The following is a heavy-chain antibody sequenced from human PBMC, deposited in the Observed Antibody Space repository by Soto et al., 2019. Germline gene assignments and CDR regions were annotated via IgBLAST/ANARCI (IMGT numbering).Heavy chain of an antibody. V-gene: IGHV1-46*01. CDR2: INPSGGGT. CDR1: GYTFTSYY. CDR3: ARERGGPYCGGDCYPYYYYYGMDV. J-gene: IGHJ6*02. Sequence: ASVKVSCKASGYTFTSYYMHWVRQAPGQGLEWMGIINPSGGGTSYAQKFQGRVTMTRDTSTSTVYMELSSLRSEDTAVYYCARERGGPYCGGDCYPYYYYYGMDVWGQGTTVTVSS. D-gene: IGHD2-21*02.